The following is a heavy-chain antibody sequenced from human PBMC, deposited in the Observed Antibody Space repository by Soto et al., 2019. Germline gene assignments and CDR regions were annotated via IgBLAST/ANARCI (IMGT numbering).Heavy chain of an antibody. J-gene: IGHJ6*02. CDR3: ARDVITMVRGAAYYYYGMDV. D-gene: IGHD3-10*01. V-gene: IGHV4-61*01. Sequence: SETLSLTCTVSGGSVSSGSYYWSWIRQPPGKGLEWIGYIYYSGSTNYNPSLKSRVTISVDTSKNQFSLKLSSVTAADTAVYYCARDVITMVRGAAYYYYGMDVWGQGTTVTVSS. CDR1: GGSVSSGSYY. CDR2: IYYSGST.